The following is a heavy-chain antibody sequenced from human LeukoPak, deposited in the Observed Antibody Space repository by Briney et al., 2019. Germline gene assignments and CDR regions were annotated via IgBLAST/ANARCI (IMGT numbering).Heavy chain of an antibody. D-gene: IGHD2-21*02. J-gene: IGHJ3*02. V-gene: IGHV3-48*03. CDR3: ARDQGRFKDCGGDCYAAFDI. CDR2: ISSSGSTI. CDR1: GFTFSSYE. Sequence: PGGSLRLSCAASGFTFSSYEMNWVRQAPGKGLEWDSYISSSGSTIYYADSVKGRFTISRDNAKNSLYLQINSLRAEDTAVYYCARDQGRFKDCGGDCYAAFDIWGQGTMVTVSS.